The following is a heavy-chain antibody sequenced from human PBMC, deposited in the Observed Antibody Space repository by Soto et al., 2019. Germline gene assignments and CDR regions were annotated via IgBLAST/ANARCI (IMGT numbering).Heavy chain of an antibody. CDR1: GGTFSSYA. CDR3: ARDGRNWNDDRPLDY. V-gene: IGHV1-69*13. J-gene: IGHJ4*02. D-gene: IGHD1-20*01. Sequence: GASVKVSCKASGGTFSSYAISWVRKAPGQGLEWMGGIIPIFGTANYAQKFQGRVTITADESTSTAYMELSSLRSEDTAVYYCARDGRNWNDDRPLDYWGQGTLVTVSS. CDR2: IIPIFGTA.